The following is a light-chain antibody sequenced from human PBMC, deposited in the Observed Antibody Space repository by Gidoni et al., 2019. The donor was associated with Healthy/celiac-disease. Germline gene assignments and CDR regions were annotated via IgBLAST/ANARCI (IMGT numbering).Light chain of an antibody. V-gene: IGKV1-33*01. CDR3: QQYDNLPLT. Sequence: IQITHSPSSLSASVGARVTITCQASQDISNYLNWYQQKPGKAPKLLTYDASNLETGVPSRFSGSGSGTDFTFTISSLQPEDIATYYCQQYDNLPLTFGGGTKVEIK. CDR1: QDISNY. J-gene: IGKJ4*01. CDR2: DAS.